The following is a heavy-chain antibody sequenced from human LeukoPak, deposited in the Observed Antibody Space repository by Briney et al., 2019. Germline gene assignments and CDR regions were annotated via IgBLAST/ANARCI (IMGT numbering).Heavy chain of an antibody. CDR1: GFTFSSYA. CDR3: ARDGGSGPPGYGMDV. D-gene: IGHD6-19*01. J-gene: IGHJ6*02. Sequence: GGSLRLSCAASGFTFSSYAMHWVRQAPGKGLEWVAVISYDGSNKYYADSVKGRFTISRDNSKNTLYLQMNSLRAEDTAVYNCARDGGSGPPGYGMDVWGQGTTVTVSS. V-gene: IGHV3-30*04. CDR2: ISYDGSNK.